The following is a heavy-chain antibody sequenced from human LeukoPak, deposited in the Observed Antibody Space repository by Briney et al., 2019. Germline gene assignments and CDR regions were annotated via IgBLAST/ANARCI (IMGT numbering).Heavy chain of an antibody. V-gene: IGHV1-2*02. J-gene: IGHJ4*02. D-gene: IGHD3-3*01. CDR3: AREDKSGLCDY. CDR1: GYTFTGYG. CDR2: INPNSGGT. Sequence: ASVKVSCKASGYTFTGYGISWVRQAPGQGLEWMGWINPNSGGTNYAQKFQGRVTMTRDTSISTAYMELSRLRSDDTAVYYCAREDKSGLCDYWGQGTLVTVSS.